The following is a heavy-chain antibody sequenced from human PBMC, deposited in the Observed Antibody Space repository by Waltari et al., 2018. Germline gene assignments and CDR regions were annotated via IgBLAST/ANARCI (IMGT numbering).Heavy chain of an antibody. D-gene: IGHD5-12*01. CDR3: ARDVVARAGNAFDI. Sequence: VQLQESGPGLVKPSETLSLTCAVSGYSISSGYYWGWIRQPPGKGLEWVANIKQDGSEKYYVDSVKGRFTISRDNAKNSLYLQMNSLRAEDTAVYYCARDVVARAGNAFDIWGQGTMVTVSS. CDR1: GYSISSGYY. CDR2: IKQDGSEK. J-gene: IGHJ3*02. V-gene: IGHV3-7*01.